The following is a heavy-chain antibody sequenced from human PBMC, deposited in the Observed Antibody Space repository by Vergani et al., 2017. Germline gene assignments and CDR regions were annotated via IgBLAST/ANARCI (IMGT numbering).Heavy chain of an antibody. CDR3: ARVPHVMGQWLRLGVVSKTDAFDI. D-gene: IGHD5-12*01. Sequence: EVQLVESGGGLVKLGGSLRLPCAASGFTFSSYSMNWVRQAPGKGLEWVSSISSSSSYIYYADSVKGRFTISRDNAKNSLYLQMNSLRAEDTAVYYCARVPHVMGQWLRLGVVSKTDAFDIWGQGTMVTVYS. CDR2: ISSSSSYI. CDR1: GFTFSSYS. J-gene: IGHJ3*02. V-gene: IGHV3-21*01.